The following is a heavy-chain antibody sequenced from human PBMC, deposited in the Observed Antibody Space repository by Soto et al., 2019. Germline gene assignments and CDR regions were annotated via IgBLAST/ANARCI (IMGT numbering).Heavy chain of an antibody. D-gene: IGHD3-3*01. Sequence: XGSLGLSGAASGFTVSNYWMNGVRQAPGKGLVWVSHIKNDGTTSYADSVEGRFTVSRDDAKNSFYLQMNSLRADDTAVYYCAKDRGEEGLKFLEWFGGMDVWGHGTTVTVSS. CDR1: GFTVSNYW. CDR2: IKNDGTT. CDR3: AKDRGEEGLKFLEWFGGMDV. J-gene: IGHJ6*02. V-gene: IGHV3-74*01.